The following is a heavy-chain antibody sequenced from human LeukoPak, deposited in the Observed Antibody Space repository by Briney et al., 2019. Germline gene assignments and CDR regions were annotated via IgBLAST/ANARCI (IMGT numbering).Heavy chain of an antibody. CDR3: ARPLRFLEWSFDP. CDR2: MNPNSGNT. Sequence: ASVKVSCKASGYTSTSYDINWVRQATGQGLEWMGWMNPNSGNTGYAQKFQGRVTITRNTSISTAYMELSSLRSEDTAVYYCARPLRFLEWSFDPWGQGTLVTVSS. D-gene: IGHD3-3*01. V-gene: IGHV1-8*03. J-gene: IGHJ5*02. CDR1: GYTSTSYD.